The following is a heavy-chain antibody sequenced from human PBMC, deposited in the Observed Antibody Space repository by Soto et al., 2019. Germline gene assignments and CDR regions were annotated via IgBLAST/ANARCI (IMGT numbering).Heavy chain of an antibody. CDR2: MNPNSGNT. CDR3: AREVTTTEDWFDP. CDR1: GYTFTSYD. Sequence: GASVKVSCKASGYTFTSYDINWVRQATGQGLEWMGWMNPNSGNTGYAQKFQGRVTMTRNTSISTAYMELSSLRSEDTAAYYCAREVTTTEDWFDPWGQGTLVTVSS. J-gene: IGHJ5*02. D-gene: IGHD4-4*01. V-gene: IGHV1-8*01.